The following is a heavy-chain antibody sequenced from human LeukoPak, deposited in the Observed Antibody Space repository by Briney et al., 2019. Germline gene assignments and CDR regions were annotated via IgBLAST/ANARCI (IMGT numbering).Heavy chain of an antibody. CDR2: IGTAGDT. CDR1: GFTFSSYD. CDR3: ARARGYDKSYYYYMGV. D-gene: IGHD5-12*01. Sequence: GGSLRLSCAASGFTFSSYDMHWVRQATGKGLEWVSAIGTAGDTYHPGSVKGRFTISRENAKNSLYLQMNSLRAGDTAVYYCARARGYDKSYYYYMGVWGKGTTVTVSS. V-gene: IGHV3-13*01. J-gene: IGHJ6*03.